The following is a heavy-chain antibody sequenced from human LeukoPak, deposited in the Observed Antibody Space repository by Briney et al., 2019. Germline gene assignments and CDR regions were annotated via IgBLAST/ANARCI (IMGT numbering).Heavy chain of an antibody. J-gene: IGHJ6*02. CDR1: GFTFDDYA. CDR3: ARGGAGYFYYGMDV. D-gene: IGHD6-19*01. V-gene: IGHV3-23*01. CDR2: ISGSAGST. Sequence: GRSLRLSCAASGFTFDDYAMSWVRQAPGKGLEWVSVISGSAGSTYYADSVKGRFTISRDISKNTLYLQINSLRAEDTAIYYCARGGAGYFYYGMDVWGQGTTVTVSS.